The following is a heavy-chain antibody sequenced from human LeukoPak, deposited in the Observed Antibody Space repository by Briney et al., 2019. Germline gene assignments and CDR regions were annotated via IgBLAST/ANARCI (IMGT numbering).Heavy chain of an antibody. CDR2: ISGNTGNT. Sequence: GASVKVSCKASGYSFIGYGISWVRQAPGQGLKWMGWISGNTGNTDYSEKFQGRVTMTKDTSTTTAYLELRGLRSDDTAMYYCARDTSDSWYDIFGDYWGQGTLVTVSS. D-gene: IGHD6-13*01. CDR3: ARDTSDSWYDIFGDY. J-gene: IGHJ4*02. V-gene: IGHV1-18*01. CDR1: GYSFIGYG.